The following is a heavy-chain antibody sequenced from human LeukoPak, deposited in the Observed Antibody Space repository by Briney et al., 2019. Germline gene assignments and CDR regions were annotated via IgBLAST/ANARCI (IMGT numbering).Heavy chain of an antibody. Sequence: GGSLRLSCATSGFTFSSNWMSWVRHVPGRGLDWVANIKPDGSAQYYAASVKGRFTVSRDNAKNTLYLQMNSLRGEDTAVYYCARGASNRFDYWGQGTLVTVSP. J-gene: IGHJ4*02. CDR3: ARGASNRFDY. CDR1: GFTFSSNW. V-gene: IGHV3-7*01. D-gene: IGHD1-14*01. CDR2: IKPDGSAQ.